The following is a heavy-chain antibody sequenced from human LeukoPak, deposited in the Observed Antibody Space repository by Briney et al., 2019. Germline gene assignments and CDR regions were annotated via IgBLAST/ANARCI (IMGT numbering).Heavy chain of an antibody. V-gene: IGHV1-8*02. J-gene: IGHJ5*02. D-gene: IGHD3-16*02. CDR3: ARGEGRLGELSA. Sequence: WASVKVSCKASGYTFTSYGISWVRQAPGQGLEWMGWMNPNSGNTGYAQKFQGRVTMTRNTSISTAYMELSSLRSEDTAVYYCARGEGRLGELSAWGQGTLVTVSS. CDR1: GYTFTSYG. CDR2: MNPNSGNT.